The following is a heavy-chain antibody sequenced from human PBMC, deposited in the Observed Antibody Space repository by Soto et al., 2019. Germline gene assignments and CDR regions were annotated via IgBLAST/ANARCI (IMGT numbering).Heavy chain of an antibody. D-gene: IGHD3-3*01. CDR1: GFTFSSYS. V-gene: IGHV3-21*01. CDR3: ARTGTYYDFWSGLSPKFQGGQYYYYYMDV. Sequence: GGSLRLSCAASGFTFSSYSMNWVRQAPGKGLEWVSSISSSSSYIYYADSVKGRFTISRDNAKNSLYLQMNSLRAEDTAVYYCARTGTYYDFWSGLSPKFQGGQYYYYYMDVWGKGTTVTVSS. J-gene: IGHJ6*03. CDR2: ISSSSSYI.